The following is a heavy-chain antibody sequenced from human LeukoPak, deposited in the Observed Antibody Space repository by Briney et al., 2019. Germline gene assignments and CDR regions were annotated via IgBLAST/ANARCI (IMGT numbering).Heavy chain of an antibody. CDR1: GGSISNTNW. CDR3: AREGGPYRPLDY. CDR2: VSLQGST. V-gene: IGHV4-4*02. J-gene: IGHJ4*02. Sequence: SETLSLTCGVSGGSISNTNWWTWVRQPPGKGLEWIGEVSLQGSTNYNPSLKSRVAISVDKSENHISLKLTSVTAAATAVYYCAREGGPYRPLDYSGQGTLVTVAS.